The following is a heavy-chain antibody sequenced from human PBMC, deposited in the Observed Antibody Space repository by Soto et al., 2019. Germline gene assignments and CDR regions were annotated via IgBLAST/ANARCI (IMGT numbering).Heavy chain of an antibody. V-gene: IGHV4-59*12. D-gene: IGHD2-21*02. J-gene: IGHJ6*02. CDR1: DGSISNFY. CDR3: ARDLWGYCGTDCYPLDV. CDR2: IYYSGST. Sequence: SETLSLTCSVSDGSISNFYWNWIRQPPGEGLEWIGYIYYSGSTNYHPSLKSRVTISLDTSKNQLSLKLSSVTAADTAVYYCARDLWGYCGTDCYPLDVWGQGTTVSRS.